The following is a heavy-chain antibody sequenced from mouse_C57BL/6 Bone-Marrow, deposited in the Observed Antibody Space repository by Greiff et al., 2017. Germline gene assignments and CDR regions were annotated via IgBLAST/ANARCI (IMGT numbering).Heavy chain of an antibody. Sequence: QVQLQQSGAELMKPGASVKLSCKATGYTFTGYWIEWVKQRPGHGLEWIGEILPGSGSTNYHEKFKGKATFTADTSSNTAYMQLSSLTTEDSAIYYCASYYGSSSYWYFDVWGTGTTVTVSS. CDR2: ILPGSGST. CDR1: GYTFTGYW. J-gene: IGHJ1*03. CDR3: ASYYGSSSYWYFDV. D-gene: IGHD1-1*01. V-gene: IGHV1-9*01.